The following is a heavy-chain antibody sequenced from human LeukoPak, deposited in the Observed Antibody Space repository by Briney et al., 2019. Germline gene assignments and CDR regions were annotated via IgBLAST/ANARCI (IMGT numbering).Heavy chain of an antibody. Sequence: PGVSLRLSCAPSGFTFSSYAMSWVRQAPGKGLEWVSAISGSGGSTYDADSVKGRFTISRDNSKNTLYLQMNSLRAEDTAVYYCAKNVRALAAADFDYWCQGTLVTVSS. J-gene: IGHJ4*02. CDR1: GFTFSSYA. CDR2: ISGSGGST. V-gene: IGHV3-23*01. CDR3: AKNVRALAAADFDY. D-gene: IGHD6-13*01.